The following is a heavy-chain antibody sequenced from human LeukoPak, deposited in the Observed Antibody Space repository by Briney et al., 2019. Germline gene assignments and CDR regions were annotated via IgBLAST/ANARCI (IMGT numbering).Heavy chain of an antibody. Sequence: SETLSLTCTVSGGSISSYYWSWIRQPPGKGLEWIGNINNSGYTNNNPSLKSRVTISVDTFKNQFSLKLSSVTAADTAVYYCARGRSSYYDSGGYYYLVYWGQGTLVTASS. V-gene: IGHV4-59*01. CDR1: GGSISSYY. CDR3: ARGRSSYYDSGGYYYLVY. D-gene: IGHD3-22*01. CDR2: INNSGYT. J-gene: IGHJ4*02.